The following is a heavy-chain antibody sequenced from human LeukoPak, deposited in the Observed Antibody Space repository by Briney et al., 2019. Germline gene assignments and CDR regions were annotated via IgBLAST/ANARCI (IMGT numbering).Heavy chain of an antibody. Sequence: GGSLRLSCAASGFTFSRHSINWVRQAPGKGLEWVAFIRLDGSNKYYADSVKGRFTISRDNSKNTLYLQMNSLRGDDTAVYYCAKPHFDYWGQGTLVTVSS. CDR3: AKPHFDY. J-gene: IGHJ4*02. CDR1: GFTFSRHS. V-gene: IGHV3-30*02. CDR2: IRLDGSNK.